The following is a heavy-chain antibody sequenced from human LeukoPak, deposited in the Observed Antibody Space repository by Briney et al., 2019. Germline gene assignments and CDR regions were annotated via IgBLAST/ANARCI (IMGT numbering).Heavy chain of an antibody. CDR3: AKVAREFMGAFDI. V-gene: IGHV3-23*01. Sequence: GGSLRLSCAASGFTFSGYAMSWVRQAPGKGLEWLSGISRSGDNTYYADSVKGRFTISRDNSKNTLYLQMNSLRAEDTAVYYCAKVAREFMGAFDIWGQGTMVTVSS. J-gene: IGHJ3*02. D-gene: IGHD3-10*01. CDR1: GFTFSGYA. CDR2: ISRSGDNT.